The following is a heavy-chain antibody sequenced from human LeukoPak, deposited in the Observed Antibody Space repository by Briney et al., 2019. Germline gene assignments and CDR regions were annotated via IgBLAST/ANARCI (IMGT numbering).Heavy chain of an antibody. CDR1: GGSFSGYY. D-gene: IGHD3-10*01. V-gene: IGHV4-34*01. CDR2: INHSGST. Sequence: SETLSLTCAVYGGSFSGYYWSWIRQPPGKGLEWIGEINHSGSTNYNPSLKSRVTISVDTSKNQFSLKLSSVTAADTAVYYCARWFGEFVDYWGQGTLVTVSS. CDR3: ARWFGEFVDY. J-gene: IGHJ4*02.